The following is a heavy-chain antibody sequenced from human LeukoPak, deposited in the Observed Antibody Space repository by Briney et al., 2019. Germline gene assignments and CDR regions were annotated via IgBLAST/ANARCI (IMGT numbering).Heavy chain of an antibody. D-gene: IGHD2-21*01. J-gene: IGHJ4*02. CDR2: ITSSSGTI. V-gene: IGHV3-48*01. CDR1: GFTFSIYS. Sequence: HPGGSLRLSCAASGFTFSIYSMNWVRQPPGKGLEWVSYITSSSGTIYYADSVRGRFTISRDNARNSLFLQMNSLRAEDTAMYYCARVAPGHDIGRGFFDYWGQGTLVTVPS. CDR3: ARVAPGHDIGRGFFDY.